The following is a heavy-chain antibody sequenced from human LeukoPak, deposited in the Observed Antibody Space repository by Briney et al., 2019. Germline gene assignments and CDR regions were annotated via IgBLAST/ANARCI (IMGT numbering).Heavy chain of an antibody. CDR3: ARENQGGSDY. V-gene: IGHV3-64*01. CDR2: ITPDGGST. Sequence: GGSLRLSCAASGFTLSGYVMHWVRQAPGKGPESVSAITPDGGSTYYANSVKGRFTISRDNSKNTLYLQMGSLTTEDMAVYYCARENQGGSDYWGQGTLVTVS. CDR1: GFTLSGYV. J-gene: IGHJ4*02. D-gene: IGHD1-14*01.